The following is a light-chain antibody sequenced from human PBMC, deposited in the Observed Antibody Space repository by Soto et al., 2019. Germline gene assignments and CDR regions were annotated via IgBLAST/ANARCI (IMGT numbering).Light chain of an antibody. J-gene: IGKJ4*01. CDR3: QQYDNLPSLT. CDR2: DAS. V-gene: IGKV1-33*01. Sequence: DIQMTQYPSSLSASVGGRVTITCQASQDISNYLNWYQQKPGKAPKLLIYDASNLGTGVPSRFSGSGSGTDFTFTISSLQPEDIATYYCQQYDNLPSLTFGGGTKVDIK. CDR1: QDISNY.